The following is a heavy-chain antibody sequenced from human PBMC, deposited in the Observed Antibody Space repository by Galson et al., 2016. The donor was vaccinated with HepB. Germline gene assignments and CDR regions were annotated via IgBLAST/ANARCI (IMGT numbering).Heavy chain of an antibody. CDR1: GFTFSTYA. Sequence: SLRLSCAASGFTFSTYAMSWVRQAPGKGLKWVSFISGRRGSAHYADSVKGRFTISRDNSTNTLYLQMNSLRSEDTAVYYCAKGCGGNCFPPDVWGQGTTVTVSS. J-gene: IGHJ6*02. V-gene: IGHV3-23*01. CDR3: AKGCGGNCFPPDV. CDR2: ISGRRGSA. D-gene: IGHD2-21*02.